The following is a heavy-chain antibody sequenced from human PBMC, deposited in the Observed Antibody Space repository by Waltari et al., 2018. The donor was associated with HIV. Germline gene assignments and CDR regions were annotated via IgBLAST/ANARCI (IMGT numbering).Heavy chain of an antibody. J-gene: IGHJ3*02. CDR2: IFPADPDT. CDR3: ARREVWFGGKYAFDI. D-gene: IGHD3-10*01. Sequence: EVQLVQSGAEVKKPGESLKISCQGSGYNFATNWLGWVRQMPGKGLEWMGNIFPADPDTKYNPSLQGQVTMSADKSISTAYLQWKSLKASDTGMYYCARREVWFGGKYAFDIWGQGTMVTVSS. CDR1: GYNFATNW. V-gene: IGHV5-51*01.